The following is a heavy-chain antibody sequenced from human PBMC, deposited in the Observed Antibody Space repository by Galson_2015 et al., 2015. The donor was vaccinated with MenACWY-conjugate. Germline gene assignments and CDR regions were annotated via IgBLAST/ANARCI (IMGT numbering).Heavy chain of an antibody. V-gene: IGHV3-74*01. CDR1: GFTFSSYA. D-gene: IGHD5-12*01. CDR3: TRVWGYVRPGGDY. CDR2: INSDGSIG. J-gene: IGHJ4*02. Sequence: SLRLSCAASGFTFSSYAMSWVRQAPGKGLAWVSRINSDGSIGTYADSVKGRFTISRDNSKNTLYLQMDSLRADVTAVYYCTRVWGYVRPGGDYWGQGTLVTVSS.